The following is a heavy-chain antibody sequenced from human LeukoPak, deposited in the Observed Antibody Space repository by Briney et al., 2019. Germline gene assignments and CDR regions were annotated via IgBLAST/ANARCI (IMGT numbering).Heavy chain of an antibody. Sequence: PGGSLRLSCTASGFTFGDYAMSWFRQAPGKGLEWVGFIRSKAYGGTTEYAASVKGRFTISRDDSKSIAYLQMNSLKTEDTAVYYCTRILGTVTTKQFDNWGQGTLVTVSS. J-gene: IGHJ4*02. CDR2: IRSKAYGGTT. V-gene: IGHV3-49*03. CDR1: GFTFGDYA. CDR3: TRILGTVTTKQFDN. D-gene: IGHD4-17*01.